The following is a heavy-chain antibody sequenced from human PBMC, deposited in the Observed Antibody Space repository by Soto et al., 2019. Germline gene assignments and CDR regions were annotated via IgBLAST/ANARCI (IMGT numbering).Heavy chain of an antibody. J-gene: IGHJ4*02. CDR1: EFSFSSYA. CDR3: AKAKSTAWFFYDS. CDR2: ITANGASA. V-gene: IGHV3-23*01. D-gene: IGHD2-21*02. Sequence: EVQLLESGGGLVQPGESLRLSCTAPEFSFSSYALGWVRLPPGKGLEWVSGITANGASAYNADSVKGRFTVSRDNSRNTLFLQMTSLRAEDTAVYYCAKAKSTAWFFYDSWGQGTLVTVSS.